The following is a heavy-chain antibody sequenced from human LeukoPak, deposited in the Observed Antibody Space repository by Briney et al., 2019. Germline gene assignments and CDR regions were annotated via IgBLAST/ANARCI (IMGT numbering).Heavy chain of an antibody. J-gene: IGHJ5*02. CDR3: ARKTCTSTSCLHP. V-gene: IGHV1-8*01. Sequence: ASVKVSCKASGYTFTSYDTNWARQAAGQGLEWMGWMNPNTGNSGYAQRFQGRVTMTRDTSIDTAYMELSSLGSEDTAVYYCARKTCTSTSCLHPWGQGTLVTVSS. D-gene: IGHD2-2*01. CDR2: MNPNTGNS. CDR1: GYTFTSYD.